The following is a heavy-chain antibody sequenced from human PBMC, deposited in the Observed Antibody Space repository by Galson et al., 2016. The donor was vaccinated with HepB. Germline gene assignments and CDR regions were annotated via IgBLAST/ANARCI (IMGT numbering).Heavy chain of an antibody. D-gene: IGHD3-16*01. CDR1: GGSISGSPYY. Sequence: SETLSLTCTVSGGSISGSPYYWGWIRQPPGKGLEWIGSIYYSGSTDYNPSLKSRLTISVDTSKNQFSLALSSVTAADTAMYYCARDMGEGWELVGFDSWGQGTLVTVSS. CDR3: ARDMGEGWELVGFDS. V-gene: IGHV4-39*07. CDR2: IYYSGST. J-gene: IGHJ4*02.